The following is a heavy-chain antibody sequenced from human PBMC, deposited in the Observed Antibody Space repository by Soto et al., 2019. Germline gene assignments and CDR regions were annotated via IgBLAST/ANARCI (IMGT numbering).Heavy chain of an antibody. CDR2: ISTYNGNT. CDR1: GGTFSSYA. V-gene: IGHV1-18*01. J-gene: IGHJ1*01. Sequence: ASVKVSCKASGGTFSSYAISWVRQAPEQGLEWMGWISTYNGNTYYAQKFQGRVTMTTDTSTSTAYMELRSLRSDDTAVFYCARERDGSSWSSAESLQYWGQGTLVTVSS. D-gene: IGHD6-13*01. CDR3: ARERDGSSWSSAESLQY.